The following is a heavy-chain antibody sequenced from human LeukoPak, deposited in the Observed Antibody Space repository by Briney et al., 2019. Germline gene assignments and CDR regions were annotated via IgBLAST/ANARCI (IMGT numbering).Heavy chain of an antibody. CDR3: ARGGWNPVVGAKT. Sequence: GGSLRLSCAASGFSISSVSMNWVRQAPGKGLEWVSYISSSGSTIYYADSVKGRFTISRDNAKNSLYLQMNSLRAEDTAVYYCARGGWNPVVGAKTWGQGTLVTVSS. CDR1: GFSISSVS. V-gene: IGHV3-48*04. CDR2: ISSSGSTI. D-gene: IGHD1-26*01. J-gene: IGHJ5*02.